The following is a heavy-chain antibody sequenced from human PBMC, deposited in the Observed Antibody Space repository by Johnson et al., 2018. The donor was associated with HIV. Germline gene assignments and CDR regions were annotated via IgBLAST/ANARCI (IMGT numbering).Heavy chain of an antibody. V-gene: IGHV3-33*01. CDR1: GFTFSSYG. CDR2: IWYDGSNK. CDR3: ARAINDAFDI. J-gene: IGHJ3*02. Sequence: QVQLVESGGGVVQPGRSLRLSCAASGFTFSSYGMHWVRQAPGKGLEWVAVIWYDGSNKYYADSVKGRFTISRDNSRNTLYLQMNSLRAEDTAVYFCARAINDAFDIWGQWTMVTVSS.